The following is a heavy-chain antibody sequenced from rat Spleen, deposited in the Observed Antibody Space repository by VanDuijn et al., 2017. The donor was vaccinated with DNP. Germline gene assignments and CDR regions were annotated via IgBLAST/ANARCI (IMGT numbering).Heavy chain of an antibody. J-gene: IGHJ3*01. CDR1: RFTFNSYW. D-gene: IGHD1-3*01. V-gene: IGHV5-31*01. Sequence: EVQLVESGGDLVQPGRSLKLSCVASRFTFNSYWMAWIRQVPGKGLEWVASISPSGANIYYRDSVRGRFTISRDNAKNTLYLQMNSLRSEDTASYYCARGGRSYFDYWGQGTLVTVSS. CDR2: ISPSGANI. CDR3: ARGGRSYFDY.